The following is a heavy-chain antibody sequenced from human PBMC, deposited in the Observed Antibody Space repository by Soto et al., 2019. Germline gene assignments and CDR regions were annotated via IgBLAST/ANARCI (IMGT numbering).Heavy chain of an antibody. CDR2: ISAYNGNT. CDR1: GYTFTSYG. CDR3: ARDEGYKWNYGGSWFDP. Sequence: QVQLVQSGAEVKKPGASVKVSCKASGYTFTSYGISRVRQAPGQGLEWMGWISAYNGNTNYAQKLQGRVTMTTDTSTSTAYMELRSLRSDDTAVYYCARDEGYKWNYGGSWFDPWGQGTLVTVSS. J-gene: IGHJ5*02. V-gene: IGHV1-18*01. D-gene: IGHD1-7*01.